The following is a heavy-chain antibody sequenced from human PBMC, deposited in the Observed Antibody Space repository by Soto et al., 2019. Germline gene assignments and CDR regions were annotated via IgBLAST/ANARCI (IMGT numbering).Heavy chain of an antibody. V-gene: IGHV4-34*01. Sequence: SETLSLTCAVYGGSFSGYYWSWIRQPPGKGLEWIGEINHSGSTNYNPSLKSRVTISVDTSKNQFSLKLSSVTAADTAVYYCARVGSSSSERIYYYYYGVDVWGQGTTVTVSS. CDR3: ARVGSSSSERIYYYYYGVDV. CDR2: INHSGST. J-gene: IGHJ6*02. D-gene: IGHD6-6*01. CDR1: GGSFSGYY.